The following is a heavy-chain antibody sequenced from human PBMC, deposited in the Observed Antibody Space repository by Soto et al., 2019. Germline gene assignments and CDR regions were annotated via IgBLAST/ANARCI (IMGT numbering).Heavy chain of an antibody. V-gene: IGHV3-15*01. CDR1: GFTFSNAW. D-gene: IGHD4-17*01. CDR3: TTGMTTVTAGFDY. CDR2: SKRNTYGGTK. J-gene: IGHJ4*02. Sequence: EVQLVESGGGLVKPGGSHRLSCAASGFTFSNAWMSWVRQAPGKGLEWVGRSKRNTYGGTKDYAAPVQGRFTISRDDSKNTLYLQMDSLKIEDTAVYYCTTGMTTVTAGFDYWGQGTLVTVSS.